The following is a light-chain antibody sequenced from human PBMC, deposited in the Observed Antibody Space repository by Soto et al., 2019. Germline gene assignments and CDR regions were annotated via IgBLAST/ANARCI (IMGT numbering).Light chain of an antibody. Sequence: EIVLTQSPGTLSLSPGERATLSCRASQSVSSSYLAWYQQKPGQAPRLLIYGASSRATGIPDRFSGSGSGTDFNLTISRLAPEDFAGYYCQQYGSSPRFTFGPGTKVDIK. CDR1: QSVSSSY. CDR2: GAS. J-gene: IGKJ3*01. V-gene: IGKV3-20*01. CDR3: QQYGSSPRFT.